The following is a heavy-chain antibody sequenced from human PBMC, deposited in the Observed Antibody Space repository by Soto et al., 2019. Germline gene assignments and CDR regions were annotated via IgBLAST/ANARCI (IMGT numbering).Heavy chain of an antibody. CDR3: VRGGYSYGPDYYSYYMDV. CDR1: GFTFSIYW. D-gene: IGHD5-18*01. J-gene: IGHJ6*03. CDR2: INSVVSST. Sequence: GGSLSLSCAASGFTFSIYWMHWVRQAPGEGLVWVSRINSVVSSTIYADSVKGRFTISIDIAKNTLYLQMNILRAEDTAAYYCVRGGYSYGPDYYSYYMDVWGKGATVTVSS. V-gene: IGHV3-74*01.